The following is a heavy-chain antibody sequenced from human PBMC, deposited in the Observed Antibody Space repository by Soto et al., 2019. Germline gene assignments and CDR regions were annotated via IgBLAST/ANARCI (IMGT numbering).Heavy chain of an antibody. D-gene: IGHD2-21*02. Sequence: QVQLVESGGGVVQPGRSLRLSCAASGFTFSSYGMHWVRQAPGKGLEWVAVISYDGSNKYYADSVKGRFTISRDNSKKPRYLQRNGLRAEDTAVYYCAKDWTSPVVTPVETDNWGQGTLVTVSS. J-gene: IGHJ4*02. CDR2: ISYDGSNK. CDR3: AKDWTSPVVTPVETDN. CDR1: GFTFSSYG. V-gene: IGHV3-30*18.